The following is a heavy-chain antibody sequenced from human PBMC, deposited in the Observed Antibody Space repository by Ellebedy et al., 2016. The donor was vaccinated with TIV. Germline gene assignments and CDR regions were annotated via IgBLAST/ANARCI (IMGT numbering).Heavy chain of an antibody. CDR2: VYRSGST. CDR1: GDLIRSGSYY. J-gene: IGHJ3*01. D-gene: IGHD1-7*01. Sequence: SETLSLTXTVSGDLIRSGSYYWNWFRQPAGKGLEWLGRVYRSGSTDYIPSLKSRLTVSVDTSKNHFTLTLTSVTAADTAVYYCARGNNWKYQYAFDVWGQGTAVTVSS. CDR3: ARGNNWKYQYAFDV. V-gene: IGHV4-61*02.